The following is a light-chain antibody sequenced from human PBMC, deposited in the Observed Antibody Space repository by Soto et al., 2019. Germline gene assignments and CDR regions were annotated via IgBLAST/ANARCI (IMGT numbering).Light chain of an antibody. CDR1: QSVSSSY. J-gene: IGKJ1*01. Sequence: EIVLTQSPGTLSLSPGERATLSCRASQSVSSSYLAWYQQKPGQAPRLLIYDASSRATGIPDRFSGSGSGTDFTLTISRLEPEDFAAYYCQQYGSSRTFGQGTKVEIK. CDR2: DAS. CDR3: QQYGSSRT. V-gene: IGKV3-20*01.